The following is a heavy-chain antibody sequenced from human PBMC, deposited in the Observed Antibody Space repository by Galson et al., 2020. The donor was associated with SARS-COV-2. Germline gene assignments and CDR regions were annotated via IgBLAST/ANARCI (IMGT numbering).Heavy chain of an antibody. Sequence: GGSLRLSCAASGFTFSSYWMSWVRQAPGKGLEWVANIKQDGSEKYYVDSVKGRFTISRDNAKNSLYLQMNSLRAEDTAVYYCARDRLGGEWLLPLLDDWGQGTLVTVSS. CDR2: IKQDGSEK. D-gene: IGHD3-3*01. CDR1: GFTFSSYW. V-gene: IGHV3-7*04. J-gene: IGHJ4*02. CDR3: ARDRLGGEWLLPLLDD.